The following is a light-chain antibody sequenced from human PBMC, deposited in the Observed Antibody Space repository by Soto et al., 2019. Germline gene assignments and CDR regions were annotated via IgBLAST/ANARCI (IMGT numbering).Light chain of an antibody. CDR1: SSDVGNYNL. J-gene: IGLJ1*01. V-gene: IGLV2-23*01. Sequence: QSALTQPASVSGSAGQSITISCTGTSSDVGNYNLVSWYLHHPGKAPKLLIYGDTKRPSGVSNRFSGSRSGNTASLTVSGLQAEDETDYYCCSYAGSSTYVFGTGTKVTVL. CDR3: CSYAGSSTYV. CDR2: GDT.